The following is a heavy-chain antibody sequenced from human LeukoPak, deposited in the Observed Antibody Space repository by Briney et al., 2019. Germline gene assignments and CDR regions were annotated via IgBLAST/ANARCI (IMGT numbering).Heavy chain of an antibody. V-gene: IGHV1-2*02. CDR2: INPNSGGT. CDR3: ARVRGGWHHFDY. J-gene: IGHJ4*02. Sequence: ASVKVSCKASGYTFTGYYIHWVRQAPGQGLEWMGWINPNSGGTNYAQKFQGRVTMTRDTSISTAYMDLSRLRSDDTAVYYCARVRGGWHHFDYWGQGSLVTVSS. D-gene: IGHD6-19*01. CDR1: GYTFTGYY.